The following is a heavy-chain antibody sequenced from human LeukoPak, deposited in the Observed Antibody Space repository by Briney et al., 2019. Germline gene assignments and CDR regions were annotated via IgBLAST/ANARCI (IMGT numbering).Heavy chain of an antibody. V-gene: IGHV1-69*05. CDR1: GGTFSSYA. Sequence: SVKLSCKASGGTFSSYAISWVRQAPGQGLEWMGGIIPIFGKANYAQKFQGRVTITTDESTSTAYMELSSLRSEDTAVYYCASDYGGNPGWFDPWGQGTLVTISS. J-gene: IGHJ5*02. CDR3: ASDYGGNPGWFDP. D-gene: IGHD4-23*01. CDR2: IIPIFGKA.